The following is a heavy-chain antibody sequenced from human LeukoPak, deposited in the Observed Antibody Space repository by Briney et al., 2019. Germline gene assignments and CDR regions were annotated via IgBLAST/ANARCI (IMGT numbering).Heavy chain of an antibody. V-gene: IGHV3-23*01. CDR1: GFTFSSYA. Sequence: GGSLRLSCAASGFTFSSYAMSWVRQATGKGLEWVSFISGSGGSTYYADSVKGRFTISRDNSKNTLYLQMNSLRAEDTAVYYCARDRLASRGFDPWGQGTLVTVSS. D-gene: IGHD3-16*01. CDR3: ARDRLASRGFDP. CDR2: ISGSGGST. J-gene: IGHJ5*02.